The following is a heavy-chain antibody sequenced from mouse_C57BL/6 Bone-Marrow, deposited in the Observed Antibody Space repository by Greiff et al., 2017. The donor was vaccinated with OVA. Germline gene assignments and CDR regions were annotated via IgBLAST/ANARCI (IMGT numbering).Heavy chain of an antibody. CDR2: ISYDGSN. CDR3: ASYFDV. Sequence: DVQLQESGPGLVKPSQSLSLTCSVTGYSITSGYYWNWIRQFPGNKLEWMGYISYDGSNNYNPSLKNRISITRDTSKNQFFLKMNSVTTEDTATYYCASYFDVWGTGTTVTVSS. CDR1: GYSITSGYY. V-gene: IGHV3-6*01. J-gene: IGHJ1*03.